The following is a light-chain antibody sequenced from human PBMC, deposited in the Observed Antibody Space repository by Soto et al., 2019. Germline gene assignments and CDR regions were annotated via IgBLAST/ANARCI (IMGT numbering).Light chain of an antibody. J-gene: IGLJ3*02. Sequence: QTVVNQPPSASGTPGQRVTIACSGSSSNIGSTTVKWYQQLPGTAPKLLIYNNNQRPSGVPDRFSGSKSGTSASLAISGLQSEDEADYYCAAWDDSLNGVVFGGGTKLTVL. CDR1: SSNIGSTT. V-gene: IGLV1-44*01. CDR2: NNN. CDR3: AAWDDSLNGVV.